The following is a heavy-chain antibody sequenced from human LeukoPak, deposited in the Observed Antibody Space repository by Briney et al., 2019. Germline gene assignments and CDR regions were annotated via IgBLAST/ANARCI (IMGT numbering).Heavy chain of an antibody. CDR2: IKHNGDEL. V-gene: IGHV3-7*01. CDR3: ARELRTFDS. CDR1: GFTFSSYW. J-gene: IGHJ4*02. Sequence: GGSLRLSCAASGFTFSSYWMTWVRQAPGKGLEWVADIKHNGDELNYVDSVEDRFTISRDNAKNSLYLHMTSLRAEDTAVYYCARELRTFDSWGQGTLVTVSS. D-gene: IGHD3-16*01.